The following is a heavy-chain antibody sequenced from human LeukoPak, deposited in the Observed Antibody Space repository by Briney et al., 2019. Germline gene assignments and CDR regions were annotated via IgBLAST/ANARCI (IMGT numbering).Heavy chain of an antibody. Sequence: ASVKVSCKXSGYAFTSYGISWVRQAPGQGLEWMGWISAYNGNTNYAQKLQGRVTMTTDTSTSTAYMELRSLRSDDTAVYYCARDSESGSYYGAWFDPWGQGTLVTVSS. J-gene: IGHJ5*02. CDR2: ISAYNGNT. CDR3: ARDSESGSYYGAWFDP. D-gene: IGHD1-26*01. V-gene: IGHV1-18*01. CDR1: GYAFTSYG.